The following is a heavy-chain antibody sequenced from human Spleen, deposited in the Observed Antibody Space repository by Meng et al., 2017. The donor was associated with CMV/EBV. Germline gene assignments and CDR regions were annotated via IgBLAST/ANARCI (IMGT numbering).Heavy chain of an antibody. Sequence: ASGYTHPDTYVHWVPQAPGQGLEWMGWINPDSGTTKYAQRFQDRVTMTRDMSINTAYMDLSRVKSDDTAVYFCARAQAIGAANWFDPWGQGALVTVSS. J-gene: IGHJ5*02. D-gene: IGHD6-13*01. CDR2: INPDSGTT. CDR1: GYTHPDTY. V-gene: IGHV1-2*02. CDR3: ARAQAIGAANWFDP.